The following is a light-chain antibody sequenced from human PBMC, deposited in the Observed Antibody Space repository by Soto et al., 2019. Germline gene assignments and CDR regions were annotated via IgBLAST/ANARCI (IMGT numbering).Light chain of an antibody. CDR3: QSFDSSLSAWV. J-gene: IGLJ3*02. CDR2: EVT. V-gene: IGLV2-14*01. Sequence: QSVLTQPASVSGSPGQSIAISCTGTRSDVGAYNYVSWYQQHPGKAPKLMISEVTNRPSGVSDRFSGSKSGNTASLTISGLQAEDEADYYCQSFDSSLSAWVFGGGTKLTVL. CDR1: RSDVGAYNY.